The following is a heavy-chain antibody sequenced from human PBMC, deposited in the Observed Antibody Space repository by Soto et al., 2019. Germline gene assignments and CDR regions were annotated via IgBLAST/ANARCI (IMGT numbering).Heavy chain of an antibody. CDR3: ARGVYGSGNSYRGPSALDI. Sequence: QVQLEQSGAEVKKPGSSVKISCKASGGTLSDHGVSWLRQAPGQGLEWVGGTIPVFNTAKYAPKFQGRVTIAADKSTNIAYMELGSLRSDDTAFYYFARGVYGSGNSYRGPSALDIWGQGTLVSVSS. J-gene: IGHJ3*02. V-gene: IGHV1-69*06. CDR2: TIPVFNTA. CDR1: GGTLSDHG. D-gene: IGHD3-10*01.